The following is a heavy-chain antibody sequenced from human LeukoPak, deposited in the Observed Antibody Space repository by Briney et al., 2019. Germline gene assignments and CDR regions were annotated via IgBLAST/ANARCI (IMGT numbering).Heavy chain of an antibody. D-gene: IGHD3-22*01. Sequence: ASVKVSCKASGYTFTSYGITWVRQAPGQGLQWMGWISGYNGNTSYAQKFQGRVTMTTDTSTSTAYMELRSLRSDDTAVYYCARDYHYDRDSGPTIDYWGQGTLVTVSS. CDR1: GYTFTSYG. J-gene: IGHJ4*02. CDR2: ISGYNGNT. V-gene: IGHV1-18*01. CDR3: ARDYHYDRDSGPTIDY.